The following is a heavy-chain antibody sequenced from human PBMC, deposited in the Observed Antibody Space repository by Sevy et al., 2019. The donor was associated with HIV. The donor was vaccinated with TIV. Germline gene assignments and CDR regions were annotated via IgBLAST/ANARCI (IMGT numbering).Heavy chain of an antibody. D-gene: IGHD1-26*01. J-gene: IGHJ4*02. CDR2: INRDDRSI. Sequence: GGSLRLSCEASGFPFSSHWMHWVRQGPGQGLVWVSGINRDDRSIPYADSVKGRFTIARNNVKNTLYLQKSSRRAEDAALYCCARGSGGAFDYWGQGTLVTVSS. CDR1: GFPFSSHW. V-gene: IGHV3-74*01. CDR3: ARGSGGAFDY.